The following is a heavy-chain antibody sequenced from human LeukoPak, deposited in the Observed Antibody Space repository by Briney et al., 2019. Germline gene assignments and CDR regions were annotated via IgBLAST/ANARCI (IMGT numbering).Heavy chain of an antibody. Sequence: GASVKVSCKASGGTFSSYAISWVRQAPGQGLEWMGGIIPIFGTANYAQKFQGRVTITTDESTSTAYMELSSLRSEDTAVYYCARYYCDSSGYYYGVDYWGQGTLVTVSS. CDR2: IIPIFGTA. CDR3: ARYYCDSSGYYYGVDY. CDR1: GGTFSSYA. J-gene: IGHJ4*02. D-gene: IGHD3-22*01. V-gene: IGHV1-69*05.